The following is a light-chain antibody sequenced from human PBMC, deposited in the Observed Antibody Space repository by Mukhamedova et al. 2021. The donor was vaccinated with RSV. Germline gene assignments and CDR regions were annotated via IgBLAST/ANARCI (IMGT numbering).Light chain of an antibody. CDR3: QQYANVPIT. V-gene: IGKV1-33*01. J-gene: IGKJ5*01. Sequence: WYQRRVHGQAPKVLIYGASNLEAGVPSRFSGSGSGTDFTLTISSLQPEDTATYYCQQYANVPITFGQGTRLEIK. CDR2: GAS.